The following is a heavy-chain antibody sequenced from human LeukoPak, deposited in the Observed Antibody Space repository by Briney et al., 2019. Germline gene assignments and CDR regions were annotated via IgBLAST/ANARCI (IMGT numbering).Heavy chain of an antibody. V-gene: IGHV4-34*01. D-gene: IGHD5-12*01. J-gene: IGHJ5*02. CDR3: ARDRRRGYSGYDYRRNWFDP. CDR2: INHSGST. Sequence: SETLSLTCAVYGGSFSGYYWSWICQPPGKGLEWIGEINHSGSTNYNPSLKSRVTISVDTSKNQFSLKLSSVTAADTAVYYCARDRRRGYSGYDYRRNWFDPWGQGTLVTVSS. CDR1: GGSFSGYY.